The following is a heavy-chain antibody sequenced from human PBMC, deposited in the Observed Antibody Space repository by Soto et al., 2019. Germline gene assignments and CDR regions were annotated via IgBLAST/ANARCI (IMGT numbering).Heavy chain of an antibody. Sequence: EVQLVESGGGLVKPGGSLRVSCAASGFTFSSYSMNWVRQAPGKGLEWVSSISGSSRYIYYADAVKGRFTISRDNAKNSQYLQMNSLRVEDTAVYYCATVTRSGWDWGLGTLVTVSS. V-gene: IGHV3-21*01. D-gene: IGHD6-19*01. J-gene: IGHJ4*02. CDR1: GFTFSSYS. CDR3: ATVTRSGWD. CDR2: ISGSSRYI.